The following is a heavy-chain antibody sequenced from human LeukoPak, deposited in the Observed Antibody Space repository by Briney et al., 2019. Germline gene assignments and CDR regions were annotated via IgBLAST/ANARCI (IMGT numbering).Heavy chain of an antibody. Sequence: ASVKVSCKASGGTFSSYAISWVRQAPGQGLEWMGGIIPIFGTANYAQKFQGRVTMTEDTSTDTAYMELSSLRSEDTAVYYCATGGGDCYCDAFDIWGQGTMVTVSS. V-gene: IGHV1-69*06. CDR3: ATGGGDCYCDAFDI. CDR2: IIPIFGTA. D-gene: IGHD2-21*01. CDR1: GGTFSSYA. J-gene: IGHJ3*02.